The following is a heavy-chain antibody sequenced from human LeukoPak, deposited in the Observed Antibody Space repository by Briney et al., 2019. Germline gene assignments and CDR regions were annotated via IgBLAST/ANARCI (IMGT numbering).Heavy chain of an antibody. J-gene: IGHJ3*02. CDR1: GGSISSYY. CDR3: VRVLSTTFKTYGFDI. D-gene: IGHD2-2*01. V-gene: IGHV4-4*07. CDR2: IYTSGST. Sequence: KPSETLSLTCTVSGGSISSYYWSWIRQPAGKGLEWIGRIYTSGSTNYNPSLKSRVTMSVDTSKNQFSLKLTSVTAADTGVYYCVRVLSTTFKTYGFDIWGQGTMVSVSP.